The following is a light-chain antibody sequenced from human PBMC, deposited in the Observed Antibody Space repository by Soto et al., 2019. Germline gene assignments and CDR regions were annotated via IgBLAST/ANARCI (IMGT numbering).Light chain of an antibody. CDR1: NIGSKS. CDR3: QVWDSSSDPPYV. V-gene: IGLV3-21*04. Sequence: SYELTQPPSVSVAPGKTARITCGGNNIGSKSVHWNQQKPGQAPVLVIYYDSDRPSGIPERFSGSNSGNTATLTISRVEAGDEADYYCQVWDSSSDPPYVFGTGTKLTVL. CDR2: YDS. J-gene: IGLJ1*01.